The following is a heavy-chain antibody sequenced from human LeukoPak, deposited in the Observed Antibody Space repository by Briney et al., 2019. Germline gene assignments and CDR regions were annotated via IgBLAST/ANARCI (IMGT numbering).Heavy chain of an antibody. CDR1: GFTFSSYG. CDR3: EKPPPGSYTYYFDY. Sequence: GRSLRLSCAASGFTFSSYGMHWVRQAPGKGLEWVAVISYDGSNKYYADSVKGRFTISRDNSKNTLYLQMNSLRAEDTAVYYCEKPPPGSYTYYFDYWGQGTLVTVSS. D-gene: IGHD3-10*01. CDR2: ISYDGSNK. V-gene: IGHV3-30*18. J-gene: IGHJ4*02.